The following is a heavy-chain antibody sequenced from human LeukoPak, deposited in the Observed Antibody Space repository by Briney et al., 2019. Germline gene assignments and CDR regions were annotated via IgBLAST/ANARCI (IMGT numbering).Heavy chain of an antibody. CDR2: IIPIFGTA. D-gene: IGHD1-26*01. J-gene: IGHJ3*02. CDR3: ARDEGAKIAFAI. CDR1: GYTFTTYG. V-gene: IGHV1-69*13. Sequence: GASVKVSCKTSGYTFTTYGITWVRQAPGQGLEWMGGIIPIFGTANYAQKVQGRVTITADESTSTAYIELSSLRSEDTAVYYCARDEGAKIAFAIWGQGTMVTVSS.